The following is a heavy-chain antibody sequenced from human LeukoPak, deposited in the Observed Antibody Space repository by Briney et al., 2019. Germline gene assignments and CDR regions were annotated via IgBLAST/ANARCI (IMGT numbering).Heavy chain of an antibody. Sequence: SGPTLVKPTQTLTLTCTCSGFSLSTSGVGVGWIRQPPGKALEWLALIYWDDDKRYSPSLKSRLTIPEHTSKTQVVLTMTNMDPVDTATYYCAHSPYSCGFSDAFDIWGQGTMVTVSS. D-gene: IGHD6-19*01. CDR3: AHSPYSCGFSDAFDI. CDR2: IYWDDDK. CDR1: GFSLSTSGVG. V-gene: IGHV2-5*02. J-gene: IGHJ3*02.